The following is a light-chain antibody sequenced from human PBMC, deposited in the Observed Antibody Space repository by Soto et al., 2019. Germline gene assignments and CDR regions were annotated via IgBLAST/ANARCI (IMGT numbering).Light chain of an antibody. Sequence: DIQMNQSPSTLSASVGDRVTITCRASQTISSWLAWYQQKPGKAPKLLIYKASSLESGVPSRFSGSGSGTEFTLTISSLQPDDFATYYCQQYNSYSRTFGQGS. J-gene: IGKJ1*01. CDR3: QQYNSYSRT. V-gene: IGKV1-5*03. CDR1: QTISSW. CDR2: KAS.